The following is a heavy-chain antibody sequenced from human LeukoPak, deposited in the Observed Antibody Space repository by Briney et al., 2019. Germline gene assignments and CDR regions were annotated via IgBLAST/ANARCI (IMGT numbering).Heavy chain of an antibody. CDR2: ISAYNAKT. V-gene: IGHV1-18*01. CDR3: ARGATATTWYYYGMDV. J-gene: IGHJ6*02. D-gene: IGHD1-1*01. CDR1: GYTFTSYA. Sequence: ASVKVSRKASGYTFTSYALSWVRQAPGQGLEWMGWISAYNAKTNYAQNLQGRVTMTTDTSTSTAYMELRSLKSDDTAVYYCARGATATTWYYYGMDVWGQGTTVIVSS.